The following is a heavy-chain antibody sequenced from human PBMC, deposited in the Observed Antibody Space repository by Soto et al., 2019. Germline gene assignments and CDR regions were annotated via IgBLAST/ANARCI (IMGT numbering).Heavy chain of an antibody. Sequence: GGSLRLSCAASGFTFSSYAMSWVRQAPGKGLEWVSAISGSGGSTYYAYSGKGRFTISRDNSKNTLYRQMNSLRAEDTAVYYCASPPVDYGDYIGPYYFDYWGQGTLVTVSS. CDR2: ISGSGGST. CDR1: GFTFSSYA. CDR3: ASPPVDYGDYIGPYYFDY. J-gene: IGHJ4*02. V-gene: IGHV3-23*01. D-gene: IGHD4-17*01.